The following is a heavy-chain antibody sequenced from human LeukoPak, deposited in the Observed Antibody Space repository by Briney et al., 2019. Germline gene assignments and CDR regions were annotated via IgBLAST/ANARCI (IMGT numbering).Heavy chain of an antibody. D-gene: IGHD5-18*01. V-gene: IGHV4-34*01. J-gene: IGHJ4*02. CDR1: GGSFSGYY. Sequence: SETLSLTCAVYGGSFSGYYWSWIRQPPGKGLEWIGEINHSGSTNCNPSLKSRVTISVDTSKNQFSLKLSSVTAADTAVYYCARLRGYSYGYFDYWGQGTLVTVSS. CDR3: ARLRGYSYGYFDY. CDR2: INHSGST.